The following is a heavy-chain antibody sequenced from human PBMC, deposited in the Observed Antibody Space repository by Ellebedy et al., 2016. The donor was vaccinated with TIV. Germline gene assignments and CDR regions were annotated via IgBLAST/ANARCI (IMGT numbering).Heavy chain of an antibody. V-gene: IGHV3-48*03. CDR3: ARDRGGSYFDY. CDR2: ISSSGGTI. Sequence: PGGSLRLSCAASGFTFRSYEMSWVRQAPGKGLEWVLYISSSGGTIYSADSVKGRFAISRANAKNSLYLQMNSLRAEDTALYYCARDRGGSYFDYWGQGALVTVSS. J-gene: IGHJ4*02. CDR1: GFTFRSYE. D-gene: IGHD1-26*01.